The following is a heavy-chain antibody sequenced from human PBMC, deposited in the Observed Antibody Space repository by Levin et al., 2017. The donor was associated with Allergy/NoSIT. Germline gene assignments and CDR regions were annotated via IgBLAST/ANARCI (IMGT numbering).Heavy chain of an antibody. V-gene: IGHV1-18*01. CDR1: GYTFTSYG. Sequence: GESLKISCKASGYTFTSYGISWVRQAPGQGLEWMGWISAYNGNTNYAQKLQGRVTMTTDTSTSTAYMELRSLRSDDTAVYYCARGGRNVYDYVWGSYRFDYWGQGTLVTVSS. J-gene: IGHJ4*02. CDR3: ARGGRNVYDYVWGSYRFDY. CDR2: ISAYNGNT. D-gene: IGHD3-16*02.